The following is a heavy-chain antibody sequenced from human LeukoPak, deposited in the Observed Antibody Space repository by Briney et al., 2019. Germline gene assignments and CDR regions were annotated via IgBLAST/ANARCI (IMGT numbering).Heavy chain of an antibody. CDR2: VSGSGGTL. CDR3: ARGVAKIS. Sequence: GGSLRLSCAASGFFFNDYYMSWIRQAPGKGLEWVAYVSGSGGTLYYADSVQGRFTISRHNVKKSLYLQMDNLSVDDTAVYYCARGVAKISWGQGTLVTVSS. D-gene: IGHD5-12*01. CDR1: GFFFNDYY. J-gene: IGHJ5*02. V-gene: IGHV3-11*01.